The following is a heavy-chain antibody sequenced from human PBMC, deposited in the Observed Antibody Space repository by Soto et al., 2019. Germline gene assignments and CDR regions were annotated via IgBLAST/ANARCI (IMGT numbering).Heavy chain of an antibody. Sequence: QVQLVQSGAEVKKPGTSVRISCKTSGYTFSNYDINWVQQAAGQGLEWMGWMNPKSGYTGSARNFQGRVTMTRDTSMTTAYMELSSLRSEDTAMYYCARVMGSVDFWGQGTLVTVSS. CDR2: MNPKSGYT. CDR1: GYTFSNYD. V-gene: IGHV1-8*01. J-gene: IGHJ4*02. D-gene: IGHD1-26*01. CDR3: ARVMGSVDF.